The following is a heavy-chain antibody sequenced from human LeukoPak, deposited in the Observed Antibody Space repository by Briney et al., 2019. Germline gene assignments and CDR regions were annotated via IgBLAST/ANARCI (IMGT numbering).Heavy chain of an antibody. J-gene: IGHJ4*02. V-gene: IGHV4-39*01. CDR3: ARLVRGVIQIDY. Sequence: SETLSLTCTVSGGSISSSSYYWGWIRQPPGKGLEWIGSICYSGSTYYNPSLKSRVTISVDTSKNQFSLKLSSVTAADTAVYYCARLVRGVIQIDYWGQGTLVTVSS. CDR1: GGSISSSSYY. D-gene: IGHD3-10*01. CDR2: ICYSGST.